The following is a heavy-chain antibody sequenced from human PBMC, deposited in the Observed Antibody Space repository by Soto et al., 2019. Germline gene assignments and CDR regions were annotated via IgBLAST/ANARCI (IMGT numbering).Heavy chain of an antibody. CDR1: GFSLSDFY. D-gene: IGHD2-21*01. V-gene: IGHV3-11*06. Sequence: QIQLVESGGGLVKPGGSLRLSCAASGFSLSDFYMSWIRQAPGKGLEWVSYISINSNYREYADSVKGRHTISRDNAKNSLCLEMTGRRGEDTAVYSLVRGGGAGQFDYWGRGTLGSVPS. J-gene: IGHJ4*02. CDR3: VRGGGAGQFDY. CDR2: ISINSNYR.